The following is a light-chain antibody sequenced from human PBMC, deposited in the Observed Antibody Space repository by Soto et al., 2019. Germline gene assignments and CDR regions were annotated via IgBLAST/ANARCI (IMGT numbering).Light chain of an antibody. CDR2: LRSDGSY. Sequence: QAVVTQPPSASASLGASVKLTCTLSSGHDNYAIAWHQQQPEKGPRYLMKLRSDGSYNKGDGFPDRFSGSSSGTERYLTISSLQSEDEADYYCQAWGTGIWVFGGGTQLTVL. CDR3: QAWGTGIWV. V-gene: IGLV4-69*01. CDR1: SGHDNYA. J-gene: IGLJ3*02.